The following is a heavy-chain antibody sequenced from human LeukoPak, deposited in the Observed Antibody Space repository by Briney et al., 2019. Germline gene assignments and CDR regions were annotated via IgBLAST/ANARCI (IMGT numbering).Heavy chain of an antibody. CDR1: GYSFTSYW. J-gene: IGHJ4*02. Sequence: GESLQISCQGSGYSFTSYWIGWVRQMPGKGLEWMGIIYPGDSDTRYSPSFQGQVTISADKSISTAYLQWSSLKASDTAMYYCARHGRIVRDSSGYYFDYWGQGTLVTVSS. CDR3: ARHGRIVRDSSGYYFDY. D-gene: IGHD3-22*01. V-gene: IGHV5-51*01. CDR2: IYPGDSDT.